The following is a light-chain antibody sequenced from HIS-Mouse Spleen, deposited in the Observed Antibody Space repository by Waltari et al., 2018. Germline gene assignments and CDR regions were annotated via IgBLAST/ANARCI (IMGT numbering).Light chain of an antibody. CDR1: SSDVGGYNY. CDR3: RSYTSSSTEV. J-gene: IGLJ2*01. CDR2: DVR. Sequence: QSALTQPASVSGSPGQSITISCTGTSSDVGGYNYVSWYQQHPGKAPKPMIYDVRNRPSGVSNRFSGSKSGNTASLTISGLQAEDEADYYCRSYTSSSTEVFGGGTKLTVL. V-gene: IGLV2-14*03.